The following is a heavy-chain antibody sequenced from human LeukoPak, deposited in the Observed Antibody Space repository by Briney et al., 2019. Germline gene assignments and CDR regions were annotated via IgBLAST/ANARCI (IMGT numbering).Heavy chain of an antibody. CDR2: ISYDGSNK. D-gene: IGHD3-22*01. V-gene: IGHV3-30*04. J-gene: IGHJ4*02. CDR1: GFTFSSYA. Sequence: PGGSLRLSCAASGFTFSSYAMHWVRQAPGKGLEWVAVISYDGSNKYYADSVKGRFTISRDNSKNTLYLQMNSLRAEDTAVYYCAKGGRGATMIVVVIMAPLLFDYWGQGTPVTVSS. CDR3: AKGGRGATMIVVVIMAPLLFDY.